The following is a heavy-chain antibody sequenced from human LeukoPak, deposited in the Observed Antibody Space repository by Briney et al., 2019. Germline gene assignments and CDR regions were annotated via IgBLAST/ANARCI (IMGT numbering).Heavy chain of an antibody. CDR2: IYYTGST. CDR3: ARGGNYWPQWWFDP. D-gene: IGHD1-26*01. V-gene: IGHV4-59*01. CDR1: GGSINGYY. J-gene: IGHJ5*02. Sequence: KASETLSLTCTVSGGSINGYYWSWIRQPPGKGLEWIGYIYYTGSTSYNPSLKSRVTMSLDASKNQFSLELNSVTPADTAVYYCARGGNYWPQWWFDPWGRGTLVSVSS.